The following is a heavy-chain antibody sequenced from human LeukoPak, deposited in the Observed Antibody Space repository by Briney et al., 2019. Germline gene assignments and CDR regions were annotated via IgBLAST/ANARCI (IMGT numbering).Heavy chain of an antibody. CDR2: IYYSGIT. Sequence: PSETLSLTCTVSGGSISSSSYYRGWIRQPPGEGLEWLGSIYYSGITYYNPPLTSGVTISVDTSKNQFSLKLSSVTAADTAVYYCARSKRYYYDSSVPPPMFDPWGQGTLVTVSS. V-gene: IGHV4-39*01. J-gene: IGHJ5*02. CDR3: ARSKRYYYDSSVPPPMFDP. D-gene: IGHD3-22*01. CDR1: GGSISSSSYY.